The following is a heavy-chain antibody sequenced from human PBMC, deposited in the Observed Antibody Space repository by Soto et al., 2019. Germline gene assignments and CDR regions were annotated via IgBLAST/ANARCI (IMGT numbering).Heavy chain of an antibody. D-gene: IGHD3-10*01. J-gene: IGHJ4*02. CDR3: ARDKMIDDFGLGTYDY. Sequence: QVQLVQSGGEVKKSGASFTVSCKTSGYTFTSFGVSWVRQAPGQGLEWMGWVSGYNGKTKYAQTLQGRVTMTADTSTSTAYMGLRGLRSDDTAVYFCARDKMIDDFGLGTYDYWGQGTTVTVSS. CDR2: VSGYNGKT. V-gene: IGHV1-18*04. CDR1: GYTFTSFG.